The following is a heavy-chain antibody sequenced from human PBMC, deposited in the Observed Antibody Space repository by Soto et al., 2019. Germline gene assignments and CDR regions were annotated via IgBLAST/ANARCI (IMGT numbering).Heavy chain of an antibody. CDR2: IYYSGST. J-gene: IGHJ4*02. CDR1: GGSISSSSYY. D-gene: IGHD2-15*01. CDR3: ARHLPHCSGGSCYSLFDY. V-gene: IGHV4-39*01. Sequence: QLQLQESGPGLVKPSETLSLTCTVSGGSISSSSYYLGWIRQPPGKALEWIGSIYYSGSTYYNPSLKSRVTISADTSKSQFSLKLNSVTAADTAVYYCARHLPHCSGGSCYSLFDYWGQGTLVTVSS.